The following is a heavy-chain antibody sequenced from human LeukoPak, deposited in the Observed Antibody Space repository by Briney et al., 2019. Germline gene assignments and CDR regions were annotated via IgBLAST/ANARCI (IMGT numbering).Heavy chain of an antibody. CDR3: ARAPGDSRRYYYYYMDV. V-gene: IGHV1-69*13. J-gene: IGHJ6*03. D-gene: IGHD3-16*01. CDR1: GGTFSSYA. CDR2: IIPIFGTA. Sequence: SAKVSCKASGGTFSSYAISWVRQAPGQGLEWMGGIIPIFGTANYAQKFQGRVTITADESTSTAYMELSSLRSEDTAVYYCARAPGDSRRYYYYYMDVWGKGTTVTVSS.